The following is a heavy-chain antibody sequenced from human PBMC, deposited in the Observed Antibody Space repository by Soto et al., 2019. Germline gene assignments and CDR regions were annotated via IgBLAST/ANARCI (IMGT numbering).Heavy chain of an antibody. CDR1: GGSVSSSNW. J-gene: IGHJ6*02. CDR2: IYHSGST. Sequence: SETLSLTCTVSGGSVSSSNWWTWVRQPPGKGLEWIGEIYHSGSTNHNPSLKSRVTISVDKSKNQFSLKMTSVTAADTAVYYCARGDMVVVPATMLRYYYGMDVWGQGTTVTVSS. CDR3: ARGDMVVVPATMLRYYYGMDV. V-gene: IGHV4-4*02. D-gene: IGHD2-2*01.